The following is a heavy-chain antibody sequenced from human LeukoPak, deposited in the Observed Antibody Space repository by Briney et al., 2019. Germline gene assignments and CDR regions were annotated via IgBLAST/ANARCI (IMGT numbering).Heavy chain of an antibody. Sequence: ASVKVSCKASGYTFTSYGISWVRQAPGQVLEWMGWISAYNGNANYAQKLQGRVTMTTDTSTSTAYMELRSLRSDDTAVYYCAREDYDILTGYYFFDYWGQGTLVTVSS. J-gene: IGHJ4*02. CDR3: AREDYDILTGYYFFDY. D-gene: IGHD3-9*01. CDR1: GYTFTSYG. V-gene: IGHV1-18*04. CDR2: ISAYNGNA.